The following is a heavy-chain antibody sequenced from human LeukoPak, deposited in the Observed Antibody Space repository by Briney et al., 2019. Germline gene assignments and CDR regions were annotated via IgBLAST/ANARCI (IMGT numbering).Heavy chain of an antibody. V-gene: IGHV1-2*02. J-gene: IGHJ4*02. CDR3: ATGERLVPAAMWFDY. Sequence: ASVKVSCKASGYTFTDYYMHWVRQAPGQGLEWMGWINPKSGGRSYAQRFQGRVTMTRDTSVSTAYMELSRLRSDDTAVYYCATGERLVPAAMWFDYWGQGTLVTVSS. CDR2: INPKSGGR. D-gene: IGHD2-2*01. CDR1: GYTFTDYY.